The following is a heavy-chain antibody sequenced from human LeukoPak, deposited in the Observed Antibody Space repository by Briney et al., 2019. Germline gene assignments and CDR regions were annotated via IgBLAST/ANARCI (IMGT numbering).Heavy chain of an antibody. CDR2: IYCSGST. D-gene: IGHD3-22*01. J-gene: IGHJ5*02. CDR3: ARLDSSGYYNWFDP. V-gene: IGHV4-59*08. CDR1: GGSISSYY. Sequence: SETLSLTCSVSGGSISSYYWNWMRQPPGKGLEWIGYIYCSGSTNYNPSLKSRVTISVDTSKNQFFLNLSSVTAADSAVYYCARLDSSGYYNWFDPWGQGALVTVSS.